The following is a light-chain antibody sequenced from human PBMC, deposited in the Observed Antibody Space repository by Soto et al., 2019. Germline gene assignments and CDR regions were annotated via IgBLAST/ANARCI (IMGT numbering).Light chain of an antibody. J-gene: IGKJ5*01. Sequence: EIVMTQSPDTLSVSPGERATLSCRASQSVKSKLGWYQQKGGQAPRLLIYGASTRATGIPDRFSGSGSGTEFTLTISSLLSDDSAVYYCQQYNNGYTFGHGTRLEIK. CDR1: QSVKSK. CDR2: GAS. CDR3: QQYNNGYT. V-gene: IGKV3-15*01.